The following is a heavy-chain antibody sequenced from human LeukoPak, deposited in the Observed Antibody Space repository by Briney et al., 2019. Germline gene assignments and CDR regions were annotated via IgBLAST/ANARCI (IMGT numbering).Heavy chain of an antibody. D-gene: IGHD3-10*01. V-gene: IGHV4-39*07. Sequence: PSETLSVTCTVSGGSISSSSYYWGWIRQPPGKGLEWIGSIYYSGSTYYNPSLKSRVTISVDTSKNQFSLKLSSVTAADTAVYYCARHSGRSVLRSALDIWGQGTMVTVSS. CDR2: IYYSGST. CDR3: ARHSGRSVLRSALDI. J-gene: IGHJ3*02. CDR1: GGSISSSSYY.